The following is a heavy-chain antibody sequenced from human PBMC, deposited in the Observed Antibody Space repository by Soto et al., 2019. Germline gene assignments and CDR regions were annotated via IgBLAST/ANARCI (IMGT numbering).Heavy chain of an antibody. CDR2: IYHSGST. V-gene: IGHV4-30-2*01. Sequence: SETLSLTCAVSGGSISSGGYSWSWIRQPPGKGLEWVGYIYHSGSTYYNPSLKSRVTISVDRSKNQFSLKLSSVTAADTAVYYCARVSCGGSCLDYWGQGTLVTVSS. J-gene: IGHJ4*02. CDR3: ARVSCGGSCLDY. CDR1: GGSISSGGYS. D-gene: IGHD2-15*01.